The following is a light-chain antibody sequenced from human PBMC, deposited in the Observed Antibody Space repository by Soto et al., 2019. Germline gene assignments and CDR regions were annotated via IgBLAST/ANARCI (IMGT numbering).Light chain of an antibody. CDR1: QSVSSNS. CDR3: QQYGSLT. Sequence: EMVLTQSPGTLSLSPGERATLSCRASQSVSSNSLAWYQQKPGQAPRLLIYGASSRATGIPDRFSGSGSGTDFTLTISRLEPEDFAVYYCQQYGSLTVGGGTKVEIK. V-gene: IGKV3-20*01. CDR2: GAS. J-gene: IGKJ4*01.